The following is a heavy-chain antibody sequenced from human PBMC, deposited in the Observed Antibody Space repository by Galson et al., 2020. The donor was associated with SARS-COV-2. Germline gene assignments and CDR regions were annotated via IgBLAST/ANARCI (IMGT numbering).Heavy chain of an antibody. V-gene: IGHV2-70*11. J-gene: IGHJ4*02. CDR2: IDWDDDK. D-gene: IGHD2-15*01. CDR1: GFSLNTYGMC. CDR3: ARMAETGAGSGACFVY. Sequence: SGPTLVKPTQTLTLTCTFSGFSLNTYGMCVSWIRQPPGKDLEWLARIDWDDDKHHRTSLKTRLTISKDNSKNQVVLAMTDMDPLDTATYYCARMAETGAGSGACFVYWCQGTLVTVSS.